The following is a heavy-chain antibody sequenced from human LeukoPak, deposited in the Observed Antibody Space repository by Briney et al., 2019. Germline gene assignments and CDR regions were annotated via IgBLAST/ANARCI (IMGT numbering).Heavy chain of an antibody. V-gene: IGHV1-2*02. Sequence: ASVKVSCKASGYTFTGYYMHWVRQAPGQGLEWMGWISPNSGGTNYAQKFQGRVTMTRDTSISTAYMELSRLRSDDTAVYYCAREMSLWQPDSPQDYNWFDPWGQGTLVTVSS. J-gene: IGHJ5*02. D-gene: IGHD5-18*01. CDR2: ISPNSGGT. CDR3: AREMSLWQPDSPQDYNWFDP. CDR1: GYTFTGYY.